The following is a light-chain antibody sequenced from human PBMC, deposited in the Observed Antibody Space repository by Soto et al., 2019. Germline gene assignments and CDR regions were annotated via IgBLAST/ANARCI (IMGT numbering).Light chain of an antibody. J-gene: IGKJ2*01. CDR3: LQHDSLPYT. CDR1: QDVRSD. V-gene: IGKV1-17*01. Sequence: DIQMTQSPSSLSASVGHTVTITCRASQDVRSDLGWYQHKPEKAPKRLIYAASRLQGGVPSRFSGSGSGTEFTLRIGSLQPEDSATYYCLQHDSLPYTFDQGTRLEI. CDR2: AAS.